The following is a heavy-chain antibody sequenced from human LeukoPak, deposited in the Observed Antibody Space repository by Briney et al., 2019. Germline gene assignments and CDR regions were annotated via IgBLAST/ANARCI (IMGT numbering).Heavy chain of an antibody. CDR3: ARASMVRGVIDAFDI. D-gene: IGHD3-10*01. CDR2: INPNSGGT. CDR1: GHTFTGYY. Sequence: ASVKVSCKASGHTFTGYYMHWVRQAPGQGLEWMGWINPNSGGTNYAQKFQGRVTMTRDTSISTAYMELSRLRSDDTAVYYCARASMVRGVIDAFDIWGQGTMVTVSS. J-gene: IGHJ3*02. V-gene: IGHV1-2*02.